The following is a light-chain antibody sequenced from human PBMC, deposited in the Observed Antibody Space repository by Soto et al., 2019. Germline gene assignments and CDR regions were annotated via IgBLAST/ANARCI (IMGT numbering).Light chain of an antibody. J-gene: IGKJ5*01. CDR1: QSVSSSY. CDR2: GAS. CDR3: QQYGSSPSLT. V-gene: IGKV3-20*01. Sequence: EIVLTQSPGTLSLSPGERATLSCRASQSVSSSYLAWYQQKPGQAPRLLIYGASSRATGIPDRFSGSGSGTDFTLTISRVEHEDFAVYYCQQYGSSPSLTFGQGTRLEIK.